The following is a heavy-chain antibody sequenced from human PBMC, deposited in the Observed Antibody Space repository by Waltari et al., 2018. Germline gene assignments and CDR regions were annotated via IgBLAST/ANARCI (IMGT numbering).Heavy chain of an antibody. CDR1: GLTFSISA. Sequence: EVQLLESGGGLVQPGGSLRLSCAASGLTFSISAMIWVRQAPGEGLAWVSSISGGGGTREYADAVEGRFTVSRDNSKSTASLQMDSLRAEDTALYYCCSVQVPLAIANCGQGTLVTVAS. V-gene: IGHV3-23*01. J-gene: IGHJ4*02. CDR2: ISGGGGTR. CDR3: CSVQVPLAIAN. D-gene: IGHD1-1*01.